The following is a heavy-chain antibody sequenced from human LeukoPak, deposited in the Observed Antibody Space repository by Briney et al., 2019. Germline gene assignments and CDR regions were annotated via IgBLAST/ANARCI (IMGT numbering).Heavy chain of an antibody. J-gene: IGHJ4*02. CDR3: TKGVAPRPHFYFDS. D-gene: IGHD6-6*01. CDR1: GFTFSSYA. CDR2: FSSGGGT. Sequence: GGSLRLSCAASGFTFSSYAMNWVRQAPGRGLEWVAAFSSGGGTYYVESVKGRFTISRDNSKNSLYLQMNSLRGEDTAVYYCTKGVAPRPHFYFDSWGQGTLVTVSS. V-gene: IGHV3-23*01.